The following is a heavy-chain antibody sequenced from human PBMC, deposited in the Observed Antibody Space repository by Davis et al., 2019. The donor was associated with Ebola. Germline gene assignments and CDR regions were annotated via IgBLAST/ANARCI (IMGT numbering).Heavy chain of an antibody. D-gene: IGHD6-13*01. CDR2: IIPIFGTA. V-gene: IGHV1-69*06. Sequence: AASVKVSCKASGGTFSSYVINWVRQAPGHGLEWMGGIIPIFGTARYAQKFQGRLTISADKSTSTGYMEPSSLRSEDTAVYYCARARGFSSTWYGGDYWGQGTLVTVSS. CDR1: GGTFSSYV. J-gene: IGHJ4*02. CDR3: ARARGFSSTWYGGDY.